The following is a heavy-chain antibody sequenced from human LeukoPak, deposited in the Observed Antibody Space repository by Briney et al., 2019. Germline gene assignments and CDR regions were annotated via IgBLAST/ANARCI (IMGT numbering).Heavy chain of an antibody. Sequence: SETLSLTCTVSGASVSSDYWSWFRQPPGKGLQWIGYVYYSGSTNYSPSLKSRVTISLDTSRTHFSLKLSSVTTADTAVYYCARSSNTSLFLWGQGTLVTVSS. J-gene: IGHJ4*02. V-gene: IGHV4-59*02. CDR1: GASVSSDY. CDR2: VYYSGST. D-gene: IGHD3-3*02. CDR3: ARSSNTSLFL.